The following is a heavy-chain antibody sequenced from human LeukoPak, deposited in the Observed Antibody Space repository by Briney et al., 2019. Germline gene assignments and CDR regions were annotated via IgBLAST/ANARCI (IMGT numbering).Heavy chain of an antibody. D-gene: IGHD4/OR15-4a*01. CDR2: INPITGNT. Sequence: ASVKVSCKASEYTFTSYYMHWVRQAPGQGLDWMGIINPITGNTNYAQKFQGRVSMTRDTSTRTVHMELSSLRSEDTAVYYCARGGVEYDYGDAFDFWGQGTLVTVSS. CDR1: EYTFTSYY. J-gene: IGHJ4*02. CDR3: ARGGVEYDYGDAFDF. V-gene: IGHV1-46*01.